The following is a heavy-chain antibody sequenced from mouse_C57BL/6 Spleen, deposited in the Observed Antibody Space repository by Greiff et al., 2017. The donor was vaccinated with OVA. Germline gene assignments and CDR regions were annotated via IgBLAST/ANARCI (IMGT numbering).Heavy chain of an antibody. CDR3: SRSEDYDYDGFAY. Sequence: VQLQQSGPELVKPGASVKISCKASGYAFSSSWLNWVKQRPGKGLEWIGRIYPGDGDTNYNGKFKGKATLTADKSSSTAYMQLRSLKSEDSAVYVCSRSEDYDYDGFAYWGQGTLVTVSA. CDR1: GYAFSSSW. V-gene: IGHV1-82*01. CDR2: IYPGDGDT. J-gene: IGHJ3*01. D-gene: IGHD2-4*01.